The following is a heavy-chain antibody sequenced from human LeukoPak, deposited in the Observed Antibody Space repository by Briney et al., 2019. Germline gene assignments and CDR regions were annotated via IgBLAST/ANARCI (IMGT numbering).Heavy chain of an antibody. CDR2: IYYSGST. CDR1: GGSISSYY. J-gene: IGHJ4*02. CDR3: AKDQEWLVLWAPFFDY. V-gene: IGHV4-59*12. D-gene: IGHD6-19*01. Sequence: SETLSLTCTVSGGSISSYYWSWIRQPPGKGLEWIGYIYYSGSTNYNPSLKSRVTISVDTSENQFSLKLSSVTAADTAVYYCAKDQEWLVLWAPFFDYWGQGTLVTVSS.